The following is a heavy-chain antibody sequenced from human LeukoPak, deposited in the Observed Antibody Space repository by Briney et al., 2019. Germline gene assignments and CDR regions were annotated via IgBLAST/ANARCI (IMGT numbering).Heavy chain of an antibody. V-gene: IGHV1-2*02. J-gene: IGHJ4*02. CDR3: ARGLNYYDSSAWDY. Sequence: ASVKVSCKASGYTFTGYYMHWVRQAPGQGLEWMGWINPNSGGTNYAQKFQGRVTMTRDTSISTAYMELSRLRSDDTAVYYCARGLNYYDSSAWDYWGQGTLVTVSS. D-gene: IGHD3-22*01. CDR1: GYTFTGYY. CDR2: INPNSGGT.